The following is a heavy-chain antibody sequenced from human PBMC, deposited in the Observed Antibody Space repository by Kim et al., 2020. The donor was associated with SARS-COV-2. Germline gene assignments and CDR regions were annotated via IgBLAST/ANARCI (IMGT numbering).Heavy chain of an antibody. CDR2: IDSGGGKI. CDR1: GFTFRNYA. D-gene: IGHD1-26*01. V-gene: IGHV3-9*01. J-gene: IGHJ2*01. CDR3: AKDLFGSPSYYLGL. Sequence: GGSLRLSCRASGFTFRNYAMHWVRQAPGKGLEWVSVIDSGGGKIAYVDKVRGRFSISRDNAKNTLYLDMKSLRPEDTALYFCAKDLFGSPSYYLGLWGRG.